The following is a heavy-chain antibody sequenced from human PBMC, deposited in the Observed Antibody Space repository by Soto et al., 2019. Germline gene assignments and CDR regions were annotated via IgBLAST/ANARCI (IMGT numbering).Heavy chain of an antibody. Sequence: PGESLNISCKGSGYSFTSSWIGWVRQMPGKGLEWMGIIYPGDSDTRYSQSFHSQVTSSADKSISTAYLQWSSLKATDTAMYYCAKIYDSSGYPDYWGQGTLVTVSS. J-gene: IGHJ4*02. D-gene: IGHD3-22*01. CDR2: IYPGDSDT. V-gene: IGHV5-51*01. CDR3: AKIYDSSGYPDY. CDR1: GYSFTSSW.